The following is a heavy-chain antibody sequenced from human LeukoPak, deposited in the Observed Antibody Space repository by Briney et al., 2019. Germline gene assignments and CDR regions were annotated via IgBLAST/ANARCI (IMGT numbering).Heavy chain of an antibody. J-gene: IGHJ4*02. Sequence: PGGSLRLSSGAPGVAFSNNGMCSGCQSPGKGLERVAFIRYDTANQHYADSVKGRFTISRENSKNTLSLQMDSLRSEDTAIYPCAKDIAVSDSYFDYWGQGTLVTVSS. CDR3: AKDIAVSDSYFDY. CDR1: GVAFSNNG. D-gene: IGHD6-19*01. CDR2: IRYDTANQ. V-gene: IGHV3-30*02.